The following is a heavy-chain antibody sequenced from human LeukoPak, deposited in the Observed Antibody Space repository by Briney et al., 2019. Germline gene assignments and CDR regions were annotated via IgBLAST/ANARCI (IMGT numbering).Heavy chain of an antibody. CDR2: ISSSSSYI. CDR3: ARDPDTYYYDSSGYSDY. CDR1: GFTFSSYS. Sequence: GGSLRLSCAASGFTFSSYSMDWVRQAPGKGLEWVSSISSSSSYIYYADSVKGRFTISRDNAKNSLYLQMNSLRAEDTAVYYCARDPDTYYYDSSGYSDYWGQGTLVIVSS. V-gene: IGHV3-21*01. D-gene: IGHD3-22*01. J-gene: IGHJ4*02.